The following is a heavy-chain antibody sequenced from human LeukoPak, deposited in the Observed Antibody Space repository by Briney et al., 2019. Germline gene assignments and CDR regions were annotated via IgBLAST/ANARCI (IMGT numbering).Heavy chain of an antibody. Sequence: SETLSLTCSVSGGSISSSSYFWGWIRQPPGKGLEWIGSIYYSGSTYYNPSLKSRVTISVDTSKNQFSLKLSSMTAADTAVYYCARIFNYYDTSGPIFDYWGQGTLVTVSS. D-gene: IGHD3-22*01. CDR2: IYYSGST. V-gene: IGHV4-39*07. J-gene: IGHJ4*02. CDR3: ARIFNYYDTSGPIFDY. CDR1: GGSISSSSYF.